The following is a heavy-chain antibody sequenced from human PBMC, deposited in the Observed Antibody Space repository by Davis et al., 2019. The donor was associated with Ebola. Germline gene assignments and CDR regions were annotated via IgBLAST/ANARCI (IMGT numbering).Heavy chain of an antibody. Sequence: GESLKISCAASGFTFSSYEMNWVRQAPGKGLEWVSYISSSGSTIYYADSVKGRFTISRDNAKNSLYLQMNSLRAEDTAVYYCARVRWVDIVATMDGDLGYWGQGTLVTVSS. CDR1: GFTFSSYE. CDR3: ARVRWVDIVATMDGDLGY. V-gene: IGHV3-48*03. D-gene: IGHD5-12*01. CDR2: ISSSGSTI. J-gene: IGHJ4*02.